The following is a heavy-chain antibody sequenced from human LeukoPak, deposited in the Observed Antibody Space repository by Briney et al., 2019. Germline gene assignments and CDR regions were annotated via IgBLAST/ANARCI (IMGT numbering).Heavy chain of an antibody. J-gene: IGHJ3*02. CDR3: ARDLVTVTKGFDI. CDR1: GASVTGTY. CDR2: TYYGGTT. Sequence: SETLSLTCSVSGASVTGTYWSWVRQTPGKGLEWIAYTYYGGTTEYNPSLKSRVTISIDTSKNQFSLKLRSVTAADTAVYYCARDLVTVTKGFDIWGQGIMVSVSS. V-gene: IGHV4-59*02. D-gene: IGHD4-17*01.